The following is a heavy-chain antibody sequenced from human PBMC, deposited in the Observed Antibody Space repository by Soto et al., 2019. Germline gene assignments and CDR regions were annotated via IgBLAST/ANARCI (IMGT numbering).Heavy chain of an antibody. CDR3: ARDMNSGAYYDFWSGYYSLGY. CDR2: ISSSSSYI. V-gene: IGHV3-21*01. J-gene: IGHJ4*02. D-gene: IGHD3-3*01. CDR1: GFTFSSYS. Sequence: PGGSLRLSCAASGFTFSSYSMNWVRQAPGKGLEWVSSISSSSSYIYYADSVKGRFTISRDNAKNSLYLQMNSLRAEDTAVYYCARDMNSGAYYDFWSGYYSLGYWCQGTLVTVSS.